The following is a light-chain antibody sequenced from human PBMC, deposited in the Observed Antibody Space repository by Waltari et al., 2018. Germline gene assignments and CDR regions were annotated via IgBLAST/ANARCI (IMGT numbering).Light chain of an antibody. V-gene: IGKV3-11*01. CDR3: QQRSDWPLT. Sequence: EIVLTQSPATLSLSPWERATLSCRASQSISSSLAWYQQKVGQAPRLLIYDASNRATGIPVRFSGSGSGTDFTLTISSLEPEDFAVYYCQQRSDWPLTFGGGTKVEIK. CDR1: QSISSS. J-gene: IGKJ4*01. CDR2: DAS.